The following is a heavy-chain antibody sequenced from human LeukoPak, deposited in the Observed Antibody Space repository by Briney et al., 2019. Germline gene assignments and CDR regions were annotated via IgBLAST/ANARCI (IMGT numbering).Heavy chain of an antibody. D-gene: IGHD3-3*01. Sequence: ASVKVSCKASGYTFTSYGISWVRQAPGQGLEWMGWISAYNGNTNYAQKLQGRVTMTTYTSTSTAYMELRSLRSDDTAVYYCARDPRSKLRFLEWLPEDGMDVWGQGTTVTVSS. CDR2: ISAYNGNT. CDR1: GYTFTSYG. J-gene: IGHJ6*02. CDR3: ARDPRSKLRFLEWLPEDGMDV. V-gene: IGHV1-18*01.